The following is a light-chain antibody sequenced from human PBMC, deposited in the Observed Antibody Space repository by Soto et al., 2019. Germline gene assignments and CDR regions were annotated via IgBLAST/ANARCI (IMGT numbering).Light chain of an antibody. CDR1: SSDVGSYNY. J-gene: IGLJ1*01. V-gene: IGLV2-14*01. CDR3: SSYTSSSTV. Sequence: QSVLTQPASVSGSPGQSITISCTGTSSDVGSYNYVSWYQQHPGKAPKLMIYEVSTRPSGVSSRFSGFKSGNTASLSISGLQAEDEADYSCSSYTSSSTVFGTGTKVTVL. CDR2: EVS.